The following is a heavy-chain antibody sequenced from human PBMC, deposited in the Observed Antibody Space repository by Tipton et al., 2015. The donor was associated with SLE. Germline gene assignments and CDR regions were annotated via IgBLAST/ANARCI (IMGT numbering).Heavy chain of an antibody. CDR1: GGSFSDYY. J-gene: IGHJ3*02. V-gene: IGHV4-34*01. CDR3: ARPVQLWVDAFDI. CDR2: ISHSGST. D-gene: IGHD1-1*01. Sequence: LSLTCAVYGGSFSDYYWSWIRQTPGKGLEWIGEISHSGSTYYNPSLKSRVTMSVDTSKNQFSLKLTSVTAADTAVYYCARPVQLWVDAFDIWGQGTMVTVSS.